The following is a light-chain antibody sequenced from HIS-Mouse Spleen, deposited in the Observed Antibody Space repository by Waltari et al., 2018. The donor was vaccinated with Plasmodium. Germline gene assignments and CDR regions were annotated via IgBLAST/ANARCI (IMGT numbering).Light chain of an antibody. V-gene: IGLV2-23*03. J-gene: IGLJ3*02. Sequence: QSALTQPASVSGSPGQSITISCTGTSSDVGSYNLVSWYQQHPGKAPKLMIYEGSKRPAGVSKRFAGSKSGNTAFLTSSGLQAEDEADYYCCSYAGSSTFVFGGGTKLTVL. CDR1: SSDVGSYNL. CDR2: EGS. CDR3: CSYAGSSTFV.